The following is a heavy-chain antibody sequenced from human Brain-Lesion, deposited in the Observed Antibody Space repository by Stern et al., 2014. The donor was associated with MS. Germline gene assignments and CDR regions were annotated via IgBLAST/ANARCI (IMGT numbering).Heavy chain of an antibody. D-gene: IGHD2-15*01. CDR2: IYYSGNT. CDR1: GGSVSSTSYA. CDR3: AGEEDIRYCSGGSCTGNWFDP. V-gene: IGHV4-39*01. Sequence: VQLVESGPGLVKPSETLSLTCTVAGGSVSSTSYAWAWIRQPPGKGLEWIGTIYYSGNTYYRPSLKSRLTLSLDTSTNQFSLQRGSVTAADTAVYYCAGEEDIRYCSGGSCTGNWFDPWGQGTLVTVSS. J-gene: IGHJ5*02.